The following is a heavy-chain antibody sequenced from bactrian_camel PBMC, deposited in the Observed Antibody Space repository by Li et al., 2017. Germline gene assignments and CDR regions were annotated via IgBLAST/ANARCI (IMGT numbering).Heavy chain of an antibody. CDR1: GYASSRYC. J-gene: IGHJ6*01. CDR2: IYTGGGST. V-gene: IGHV3S40*01. D-gene: IGHD3*01. Sequence: DVQLVESGGGSVQAGGSLRLSCTASGYASSRYCMGWFRQAPGKEREAVAVIYTGGGSTYYADSVKGRFTISPDNARNTVYLQMNSLKPEDTAMYYCAATSYGLILSRSAALADFGYWGQGTQVTVS. CDR3: AATSYGLILSRSAALADFGY.